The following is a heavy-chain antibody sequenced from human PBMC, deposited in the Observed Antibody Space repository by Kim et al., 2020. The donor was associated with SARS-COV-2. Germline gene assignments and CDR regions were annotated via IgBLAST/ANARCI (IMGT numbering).Heavy chain of an antibody. V-gene: IGHV5-51*01. CDR2: IYPGDSDT. CDR3: ARRTGVSGINSWFDP. D-gene: IGHD1-26*01. Sequence: GESLKISCKGSGYSFTSYWIGWVRQMPGKGLEWMGIIYPGDSDTRYSPSFQGQVTISADKSISTAYLQWSSLKASDTAMYYCARRTGVSGINSWFDPWGQGTLVTVSS. CDR1: GYSFTSYW. J-gene: IGHJ5*02.